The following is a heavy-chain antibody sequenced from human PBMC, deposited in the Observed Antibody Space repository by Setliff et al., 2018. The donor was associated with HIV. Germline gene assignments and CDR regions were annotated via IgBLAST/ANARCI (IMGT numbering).Heavy chain of an antibody. J-gene: IGHJ5*02. Sequence: SETLSLTCAVYGGSFRGYYWNWIRQSPDKGLEWIGEIDHSGSTNYNTSLRSRVSMSADTPKSQFSLNLTSLTAGDTAVYYCARGTKGSRWSVTRLNWFDTWGQGTLVTVSS. CDR2: IDHSGST. CDR1: GGSFRGYY. D-gene: IGHD6-13*01. V-gene: IGHV4-34*01. CDR3: ARGTKGSRWSVTRLNWFDT.